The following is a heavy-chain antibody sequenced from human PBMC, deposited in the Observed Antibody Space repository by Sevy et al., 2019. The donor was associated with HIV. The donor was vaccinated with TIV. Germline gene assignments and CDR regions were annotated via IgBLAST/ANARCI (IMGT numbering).Heavy chain of an antibody. D-gene: IGHD2-15*01. V-gene: IGHV3-21*01. CDR2: ISSSSSYI. CDR3: VRGYCSGGSCYDLFDY. CDR1: GFTFSSYS. Sequence: GSLRLSCAASGFTFSSYSMNWVRQAPGKGLEWVSSISSSSSYIYYADSVKGRFTISRDNAKNSLYLQMNSLRAEDTAVYYCVRGYCSGGSCYDLFDYWGQGTLVTVSS. J-gene: IGHJ4*02.